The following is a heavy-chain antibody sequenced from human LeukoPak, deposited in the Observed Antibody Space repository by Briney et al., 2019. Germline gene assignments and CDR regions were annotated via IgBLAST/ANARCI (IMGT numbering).Heavy chain of an antibody. Sequence: GGSLRLSCAASGFTFSSYAMSWVRQAPGRGLEWVSAISGSGSSTYYADSVKGRFTISRDNSKDTLYLQMNSLRAEDTAVYYCAKDLYYYGSGSQLDAFDIWGQGTMVTVSS. CDR2: ISGSGSST. CDR3: AKDLYYYGSGSQLDAFDI. D-gene: IGHD3-10*01. J-gene: IGHJ3*02. CDR1: GFTFSSYA. V-gene: IGHV3-23*01.